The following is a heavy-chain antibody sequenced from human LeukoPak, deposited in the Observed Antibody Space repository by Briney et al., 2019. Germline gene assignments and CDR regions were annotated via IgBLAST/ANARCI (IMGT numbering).Heavy chain of an antibody. D-gene: IGHD3-16*01. CDR1: GFTFSSYE. CDR2: ISGSGGST. J-gene: IGHJ4*02. V-gene: IGHV3-23*01. Sequence: PGGSLRLSCAASGFTFSSYEMNWVRQAPGKGLEWVSAISGSGGSTYYADSVKGRFTISRDNSKNTLYLQMNSLRAEDTAVYYCAKDDAYYDYVWGSSNWGQGTLVTVSS. CDR3: AKDDAYYDYVWGSSN.